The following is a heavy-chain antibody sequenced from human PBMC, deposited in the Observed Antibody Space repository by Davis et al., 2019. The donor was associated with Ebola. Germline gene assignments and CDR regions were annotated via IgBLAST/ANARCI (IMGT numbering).Heavy chain of an antibody. Sequence: ASVKVSCKASGYTFTGDSMHWVRQAPGQGLEWMGWINPNSGATNYAQNFQGRVTMTRDTSISTAYMDLSSLRSDDTAVYYCARDKGGYCSGISCLDAFDVWGQGTLVTACS. CDR2: INPNSGAT. V-gene: IGHV1-2*02. J-gene: IGHJ3*01. CDR3: ARDKGGYCSGISCLDAFDV. D-gene: IGHD2-15*01. CDR1: GYTFTGDS.